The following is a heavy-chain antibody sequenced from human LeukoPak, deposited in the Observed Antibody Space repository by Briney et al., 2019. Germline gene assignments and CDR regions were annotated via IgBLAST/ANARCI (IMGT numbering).Heavy chain of an antibody. D-gene: IGHD1-26*01. CDR3: AKDGGSYHSQHFDY. CDR1: GFTFSSYG. V-gene: IGHV3-30*02. CDR2: IRYDGSNK. Sequence: PGGSLRLSCAASGFTFSSYGMHWVRQAPGKGLEWVAFIRYDGSNKYYADSVKGRFTISRDNSKNMLYLQMNSLRAEDTAVYYCAKDGGSYHSQHFDYWGQGTLVTVSS. J-gene: IGHJ4*02.